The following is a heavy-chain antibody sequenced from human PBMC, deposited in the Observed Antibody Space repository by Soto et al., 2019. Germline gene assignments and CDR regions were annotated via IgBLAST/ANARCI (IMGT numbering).Heavy chain of an antibody. CDR3: AREGDGIDY. J-gene: IGHJ4*02. V-gene: IGHV3-30-3*01. D-gene: IGHD3-16*01. Sequence: QVQLVESGGGVVQPGGSLRLSCAAFGFTFDNHAMQWVRQAPGKGLDWVAVVSYDGNTQDYADSVKGRFTLSRDNFMNAMRLQMYSLRIDDAAVYYCAREGDGIDYWGQGTLVTVSS. CDR1: GFTFDNHA. CDR2: VSYDGNTQ.